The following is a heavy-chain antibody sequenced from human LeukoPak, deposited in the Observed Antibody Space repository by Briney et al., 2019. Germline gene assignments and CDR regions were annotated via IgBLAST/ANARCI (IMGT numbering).Heavy chain of an antibody. D-gene: IGHD3-22*01. V-gene: IGHV3-64*01. CDR3: ARGRGSSGYYYHFDY. Sequence: PGGSLRLSCAASGFTFSDYAMHWVRQAPGKELEYVSAISSNGGSIHYANSVKGRFTISRDNSKNTLYLQMGSLRAEDMAVYYCARGRGSSGYYYHFDYWGQGTLVTVSS. J-gene: IGHJ4*02. CDR1: GFTFSDYA. CDR2: ISSNGGSI.